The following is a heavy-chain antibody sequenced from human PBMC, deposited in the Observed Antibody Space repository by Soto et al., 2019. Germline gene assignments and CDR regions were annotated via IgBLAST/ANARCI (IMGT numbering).Heavy chain of an antibody. CDR3: ARDWAVDYYGIDV. V-gene: IGHV4-30-4*01. Sequence: TLSVTYPVSGGSRGGGDCYWRWHRQPPGKGLEWIGYIYYSGSTYYNPSLKSRVTISVDTSKNQFSLKLSSVTAADTAVYYCARDWAVDYYGIDVRGQGPTVTVS. D-gene: IGHD2-15*01. J-gene: IGHJ6*02. CDR1: GGSRGGGDCY. CDR2: IYYSGST.